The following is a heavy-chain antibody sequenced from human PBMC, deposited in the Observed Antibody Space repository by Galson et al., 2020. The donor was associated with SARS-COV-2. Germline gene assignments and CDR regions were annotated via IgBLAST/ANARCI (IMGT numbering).Heavy chain of an antibody. CDR3: ARDGQLSSGWAFDY. V-gene: IGHV3-33*01. D-gene: IGHD6-19*01. Sequence: CASPGFTLQNHAMHWVRQAPGKGLEGVAQMFYDGRNKYYLDSVKGRFTISRDNSENTVSLQMDNLRAEGTAVYFCARDGQLSSGWAFDYWGQGTLVTVSS. CDR2: MFYDGRNK. CDR1: GFTLQNHA. J-gene: IGHJ4*02.